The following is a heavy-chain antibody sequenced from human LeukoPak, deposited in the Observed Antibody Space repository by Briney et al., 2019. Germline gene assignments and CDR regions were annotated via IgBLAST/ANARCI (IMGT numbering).Heavy chain of an antibody. V-gene: IGHV3-30*04. D-gene: IGHD2/OR15-2a*01. CDR2: ISDDGSNK. Sequence: PGGSLRLSCAASGFIFTIYAMHWVRQVPGKGLEWVAVISDDGSNKYYTDSVKGRFTISRDNSKNTVYLQMNSLRAEDTAVYYCARNIRLEFYFDYWGQGTLVTVSS. J-gene: IGHJ4*02. CDR3: ARNIRLEFYFDY. CDR1: GFIFTIYA.